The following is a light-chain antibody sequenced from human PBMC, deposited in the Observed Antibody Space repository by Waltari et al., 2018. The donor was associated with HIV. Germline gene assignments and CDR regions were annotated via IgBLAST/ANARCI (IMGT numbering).Light chain of an antibody. J-gene: IGLJ2*01. V-gene: IGLV2-8*01. Sequence: QSALTQPPSASGSPEQSVTLSCTGTRSDIGNYAYVSWYQQHPGKAPKLLIYEVDKRPSGVPERCSGSKSGDTASLTVSGLQAEDEADYYCASYGGRNNRVLFGGGTRLTVL. CDR3: ASYGGRNNRVL. CDR2: EVD. CDR1: RSDIGNYAY.